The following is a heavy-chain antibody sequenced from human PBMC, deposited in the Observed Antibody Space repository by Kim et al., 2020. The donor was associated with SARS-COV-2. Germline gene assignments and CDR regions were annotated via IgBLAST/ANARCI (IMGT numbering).Heavy chain of an antibody. CDR2: YYGSGSS. Sequence: SETLSLTCTVSGGSISSNSCYWVWNRQPPGQELEWIMSYYGSGSSYHSLSRRIPITVAAYTSKNQLSLRLSSVTATAASLYSCGGEFITIVVVPHVFDD. D-gene: IGHD2-15*01. V-gene: IGHV4-39*01. CDR1: GGSISSNSCY. CDR3: GGEFITIVVVPHVFDD. J-gene: IGHJ4*01.